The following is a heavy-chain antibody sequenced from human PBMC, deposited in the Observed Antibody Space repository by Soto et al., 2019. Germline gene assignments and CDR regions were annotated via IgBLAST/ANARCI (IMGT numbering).Heavy chain of an antibody. Sequence: QLQLQESGPGLVKPSETLSLTCTVSGGSISSSTYYWGWIRQPPGKGLEWIGSIYYSGSTYYNPSLKSRVTISVDTSKNQFSLKVTSVTAADTAMYYCARQIAAAGRGDFWGQGTLVTVSS. CDR1: GGSISSSTYY. CDR2: IYYSGST. CDR3: ARQIAAAGRGDF. V-gene: IGHV4-39*01. D-gene: IGHD6-13*01. J-gene: IGHJ4*02.